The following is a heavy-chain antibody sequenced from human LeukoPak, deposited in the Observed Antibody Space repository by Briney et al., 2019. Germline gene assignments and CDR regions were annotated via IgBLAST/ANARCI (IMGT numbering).Heavy chain of an antibody. CDR2: INHSGST. CDR1: GGSISSSSYY. V-gene: IGHV4-39*07. Sequence: SETLSLTCTVSGGSISSSSYYWGWIRQPPGKGLEWIGEINHSGSTNYNPSLKSRVTISVDTSKNQSSLKLSSVTAADTAVYYCARGVTTRYYYYYMDVWGKGTTVTVSS. J-gene: IGHJ6*03. D-gene: IGHD4-17*01. CDR3: ARGVTTRYYYYYMDV.